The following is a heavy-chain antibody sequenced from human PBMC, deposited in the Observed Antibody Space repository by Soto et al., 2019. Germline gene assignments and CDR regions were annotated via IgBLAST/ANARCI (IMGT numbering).Heavy chain of an antibody. D-gene: IGHD3-22*01. CDR1: GFTFSSYG. CDR2: MSYDGSNK. Sequence: QVQLVESGGGVVQPGRSLRLSCAASGFTFSSYGMHWVRQAPGKGLEWVAVMSYDGSNKYYADSVKGRFTISRDNSKNTLYLQMNSLRAEDTAVYYCAKGGRLENRVPRNYYDSSGYRYYFDYWGQGTLVTVSS. V-gene: IGHV3-30*18. J-gene: IGHJ4*02. CDR3: AKGGRLENRVPRNYYDSSGYRYYFDY.